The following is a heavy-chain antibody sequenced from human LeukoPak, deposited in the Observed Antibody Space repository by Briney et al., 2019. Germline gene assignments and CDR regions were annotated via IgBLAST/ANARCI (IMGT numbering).Heavy chain of an antibody. J-gene: IGHJ6*02. V-gene: IGHV3-21*01. CDR3: ARDSFYDILIYGMDV. Sequence: GGSLRLSCAASGFTFSSYSMNWVRQAPGKGLEWVSSISSSSSYIYYADSVKGRFTISRDNAKNSLYLQMNSLRAEDTAVYYCARDSFYDILIYGMDVWGQGTTVTVSS. D-gene: IGHD3-9*01. CDR1: GFTFSSYS. CDR2: ISSSSSYI.